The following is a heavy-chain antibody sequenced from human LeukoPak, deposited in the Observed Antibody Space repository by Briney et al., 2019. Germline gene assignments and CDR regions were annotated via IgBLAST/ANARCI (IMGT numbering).Heavy chain of an antibody. V-gene: IGHV5-51*01. CDR3: ARQWRGRWNDFDY. J-gene: IGHJ4*02. CDR2: IHPGDSDT. D-gene: IGHD1-1*01. CDR1: GYSFTTYW. Sequence: GESLKISCKGSGYSFTTYWIGWVRQMPGKGLEWMGIIHPGDSDTRYSPSVQGQVTMSADKSMNTAYLQWSSLTASDTAIYYCARQWRGRWNDFDYWGQGTLVTVSS.